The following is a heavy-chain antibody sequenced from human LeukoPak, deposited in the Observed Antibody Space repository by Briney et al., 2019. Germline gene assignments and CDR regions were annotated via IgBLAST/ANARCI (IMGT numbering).Heavy chain of an antibody. V-gene: IGHV1-18*01. CDR1: GYTFTSYG. J-gene: IGHJ4*02. Sequence: ASVKVSCKASGYTFTSYGISWVRQAPGQGLEWMGWISAYSGNTNYAQKLQGRVTMTTDTSTSTAYMELRSLRSDDTAVYYCARDPSTVAPQGVDYWGQGTLVTVSS. D-gene: IGHD6-19*01. CDR2: ISAYSGNT. CDR3: ARDPSTVAPQGVDY.